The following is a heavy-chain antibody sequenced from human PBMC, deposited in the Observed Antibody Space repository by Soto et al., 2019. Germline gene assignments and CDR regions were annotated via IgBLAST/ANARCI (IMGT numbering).Heavy chain of an antibody. Sequence: SETLSLTCTVSGGSISSSSYYWGWIRQPPGKGLEWIGSIYYSGSTYYNPSLKSRVTISVDTSKNQFSLKLSSVTAADTAVYYCAREDFDYWGQGTLVTVSS. CDR2: IYYSGST. CDR3: AREDFDY. J-gene: IGHJ4*02. CDR1: GGSISSSSYY. V-gene: IGHV4-39*01.